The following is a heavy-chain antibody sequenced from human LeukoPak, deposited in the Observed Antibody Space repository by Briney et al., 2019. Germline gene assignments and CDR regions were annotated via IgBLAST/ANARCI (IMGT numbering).Heavy chain of an antibody. D-gene: IGHD4-11*01. V-gene: IGHV3-7*01. J-gene: IGHJ4*02. CDR1: GFTFSSYW. CDR2: IKQDGSEK. Sequence: GGSLRLSCAASGFTFSSYWMSWVRQAPGKGLEWVANIKQDGSEKYYVDSVKGRSTISRDNAKNSLYLQMNSLRAEDTAVYYCARSIYSNYVGYFDYWGQGTLVTVSS. CDR3: ARSIYSNYVGYFDY.